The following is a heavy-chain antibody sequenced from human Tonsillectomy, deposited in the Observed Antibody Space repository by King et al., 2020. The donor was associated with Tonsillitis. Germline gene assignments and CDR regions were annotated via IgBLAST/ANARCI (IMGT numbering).Heavy chain of an antibody. CDR3: ARPTCSGGSCHIYGNHDFDP. V-gene: IGHV4-34*01. Sequence: VQQPQRGAGKWTTSETLSHTCAVYGGSFSSYSWSWIRQPPGKGLEWIGEINHSGSTSYNPSLKSHVTISVDTSKNQFSLKLSSVTAADTALYYCARPTCSGGSCHIYGNHDFDPWGQGTLVTVSS. J-gene: IGHJ5*02. D-gene: IGHD2-15*01. CDR1: GGSFSSYS. CDR2: INHSGST.